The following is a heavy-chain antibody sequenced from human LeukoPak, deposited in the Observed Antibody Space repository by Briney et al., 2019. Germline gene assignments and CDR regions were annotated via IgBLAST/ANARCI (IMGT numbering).Heavy chain of an antibody. CDR1: GFTFSNYD. V-gene: IGHV3-21*01. J-gene: IGHJ6*03. D-gene: IGHD5-12*01. CDR3: AREHSGYDFPGRDYYYMDV. CDR2: ISTSSIYI. Sequence: GGSLRLSCAPSGFTFSNYDMYWVRQAPGKGLEWVSSISTSSIYIHYADSMKGRFTISRDNARNSLYLQMNSLRAEDTAVYYCAREHSGYDFPGRDYYYMDVWGKGTTVTVSS.